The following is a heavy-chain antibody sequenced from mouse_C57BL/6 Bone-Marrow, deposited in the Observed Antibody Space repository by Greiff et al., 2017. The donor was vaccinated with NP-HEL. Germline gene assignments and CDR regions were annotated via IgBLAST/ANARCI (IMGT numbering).Heavy chain of an antibody. J-gene: IGHJ4*01. CDR1: GFTFSSYG. V-gene: IGHV5-6*01. D-gene: IGHD2-4*01. Sequence: EVQLVESGGDLVKPGGSLKLSCAASGFTFSSYGMSWVRQTPDKRLEWVATISSGGSYTYYPDSVKGRFTISRDNAKNTLYLHMSSLKSEDTAMYYCAKRPMITKDYAMDYWGQGTSVTVSA. CDR3: AKRPMITKDYAMDY. CDR2: ISSGGSYT.